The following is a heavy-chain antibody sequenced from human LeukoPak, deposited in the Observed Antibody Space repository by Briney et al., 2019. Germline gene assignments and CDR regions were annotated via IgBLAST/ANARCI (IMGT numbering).Heavy chain of an antibody. D-gene: IGHD2-2*01. Sequence: GGSLRLSCAASGFTFSSYGMHWVRQAPGKGLEWVAFIRYDGSNKYYADSVKGRFTISRDNSKNTLYLQMSSLRAEDAAVYYCAKGPGYCSSTNCYYFDYWGQGTLVTVSS. V-gene: IGHV3-30*02. CDR1: GFTFSSYG. J-gene: IGHJ4*02. CDR3: AKGPGYCSSTNCYYFDY. CDR2: IRYDGSNK.